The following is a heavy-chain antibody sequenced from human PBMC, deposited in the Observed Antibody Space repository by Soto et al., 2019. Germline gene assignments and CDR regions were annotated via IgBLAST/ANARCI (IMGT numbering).Heavy chain of an antibody. CDR3: AREGDSGSYYYYYYYGMDV. V-gene: IGHV3-7*01. CDR1: GFIFSNAW. J-gene: IGHJ6*02. D-gene: IGHD1-26*01. CDR2: IKQDGSEK. Sequence: EVQLLESGGGLVQPGGSLRLSCAASGFIFSNAWMSWVRQAPGKGLEWVANIKQDGSEKYYVDSVKGRFTISRDNAKNSLYLQMNSLRAEDTAVYYCAREGDSGSYYYYYYYGMDVWGQGTTVTVSS.